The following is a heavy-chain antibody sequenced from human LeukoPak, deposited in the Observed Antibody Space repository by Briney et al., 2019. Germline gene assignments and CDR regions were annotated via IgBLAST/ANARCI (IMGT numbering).Heavy chain of an antibody. CDR1: GGSFSGYY. CDR2: INHSGST. Sequence: PSETLSLTCAVYGGSFSGYYWSWIRQPPGKGLEWIGEINHSGSTNYNPSLKSRVTISVDTSKNQFSLKLSSVTAADTAVYYCARDFVSVTTSGLDYWGQGTLVTVSS. V-gene: IGHV4-34*01. CDR3: ARDFVSVTTSGLDY. D-gene: IGHD4-17*01. J-gene: IGHJ4*02.